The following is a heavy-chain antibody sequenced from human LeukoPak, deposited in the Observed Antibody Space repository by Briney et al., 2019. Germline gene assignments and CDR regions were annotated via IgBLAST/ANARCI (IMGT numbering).Heavy chain of an antibody. Sequence: SGPTLVKPTQTLTLTCTFSGFSLSTSGVNVGWIRQPPGKALEWLALIYWNGDKRYSPSLRSRLTITKDTSKNQVVLTMTNMDPVDTATYYCARRDGWFDPWGQGTLVTVSS. J-gene: IGHJ5*02. CDR2: IYWNGDK. CDR3: ARRDGWFDP. V-gene: IGHV2-5*01. CDR1: GFSLSTSGVN.